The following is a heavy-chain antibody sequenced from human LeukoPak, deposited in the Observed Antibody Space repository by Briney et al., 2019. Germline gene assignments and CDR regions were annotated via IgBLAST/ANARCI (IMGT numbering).Heavy chain of an antibody. CDR1: GYTFTSYG. J-gene: IGHJ4*02. CDR3: ARVGLTGYSSGWYGVDY. CDR2: ISAYNGNT. D-gene: IGHD6-19*01. Sequence: ASVKVSCKASGYTFTSYGISWVRQAPGQGLEWMGWISAYNGNTNYAQKLQGRVTMTTDTSTSTAYMELRSLRSDDTAVYYCARVGLTGYSSGWYGVDYWGQGTLVTVSS. V-gene: IGHV1-18*01.